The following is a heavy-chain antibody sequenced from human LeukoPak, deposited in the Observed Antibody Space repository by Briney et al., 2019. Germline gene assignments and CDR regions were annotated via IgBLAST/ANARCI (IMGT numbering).Heavy chain of an antibody. J-gene: IGHJ4*02. CDR1: GYTFTRYD. CDR2: MNPNSGNT. D-gene: IGHD6-19*01. Sequence: ASVKVSCKASGYTFTRYDINWVRQATGQGLEWMGWMNPNSGNTAYAQKFQGRVTMTRNISISTAYMELSSLRFEDTAIYYCVRHLAGTPHNLPNWGQGTLVTVSS. V-gene: IGHV1-8*01. CDR3: VRHLAGTPHNLPN.